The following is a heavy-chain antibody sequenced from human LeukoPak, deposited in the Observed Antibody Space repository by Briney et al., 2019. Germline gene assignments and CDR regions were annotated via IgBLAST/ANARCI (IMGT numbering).Heavy chain of an antibody. D-gene: IGHD2-15*01. V-gene: IGHV1-69*13. CDR1: GGTFSSYA. Sequence: VASVKVSCRASGGTFSSYAISWVRQAPGQGLEWMGGIIPIFGTANYAQKFQGRVTITADESTSTAYMELSSLRSEDTAVYYCARENSGTTHCSGGSCYIRFDPWGQGTLVTVSS. CDR2: IIPIFGTA. J-gene: IGHJ5*02. CDR3: ARENSGTTHCSGGSCYIRFDP.